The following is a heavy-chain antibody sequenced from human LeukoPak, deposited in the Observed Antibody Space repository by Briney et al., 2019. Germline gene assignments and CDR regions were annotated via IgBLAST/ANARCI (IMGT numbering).Heavy chain of an antibody. Sequence: PSETLSLTCTVSGGSISSYYWSWIRQPPGRGLEWIGYIYYSGSTNYNPSLKSRVTISVDTSKNQFSLKLSSVTAADTAVYYCATYSSGSYYWSFDLWGRGTLATVSS. D-gene: IGHD3-22*01. J-gene: IGHJ2*01. V-gene: IGHV4-59*01. CDR2: IYYSGST. CDR1: GGSISSYY. CDR3: ATYSSGSYYWSFDL.